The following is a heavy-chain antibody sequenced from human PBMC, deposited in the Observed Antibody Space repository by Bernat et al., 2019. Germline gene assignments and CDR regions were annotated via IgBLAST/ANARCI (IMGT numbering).Heavy chain of an antibody. CDR1: GFTFSSYG. CDR2: IWYDGSNK. Sequence: QVQLVESGGGVVQPGRSLRLSCAASGFTFSSYGMHWVRQAPGKGLEWVAVIWYDGSNKYYADSVKGRFTISRGNSKNTLYLQMNSLRAEDTAVYYCARDKAYGVFDYWGQGTLVTVSS. V-gene: IGHV3-33*01. J-gene: IGHJ4*02. CDR3: ARDKAYGVFDY. D-gene: IGHD4-17*01.